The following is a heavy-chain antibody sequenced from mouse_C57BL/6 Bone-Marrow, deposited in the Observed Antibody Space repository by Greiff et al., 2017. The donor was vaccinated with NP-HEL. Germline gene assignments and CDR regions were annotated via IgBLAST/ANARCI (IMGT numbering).Heavy chain of an antibody. CDR3: ARRGGSSWYCDV. J-gene: IGHJ1*03. CDR2: INTSNGGT. Sequence: VQLQQPGTELVKPGASVKLSCKASGYTFTSYWMHWVTQRPGQGLEWIGNINTSNGGTNYNEQFKSKATLTVDKSSSTAYMQLGSLTSEDSAVDYCARRGGSSWYCDVWGTGTTVTVSS. CDR1: GYTFTSYW. D-gene: IGHD1-1*01. V-gene: IGHV1-53*01.